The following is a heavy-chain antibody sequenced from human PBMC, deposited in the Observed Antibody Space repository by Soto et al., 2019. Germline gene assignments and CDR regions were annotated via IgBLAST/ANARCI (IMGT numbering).Heavy chain of an antibody. CDR3: AAEASEMATNTLYY. CDR2: IVVGSGNT. CDR1: GFTFTSSA. D-gene: IGHD5-12*01. Sequence: ASVKVSCKASGFTFTSSAMQWVRQARGQRLEWIGWIVVGSGNTNYAQKFQERVTITRDMSTSTAYMELSSLRSEDTAVYYCAAEASEMATNTLYYWGQGTLVTVSS. J-gene: IGHJ4*02. V-gene: IGHV1-58*02.